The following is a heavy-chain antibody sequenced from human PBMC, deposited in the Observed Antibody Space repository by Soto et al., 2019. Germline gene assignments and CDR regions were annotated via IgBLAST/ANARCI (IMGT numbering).Heavy chain of an antibody. V-gene: IGHV4-4*07. D-gene: IGHD3-10*01. J-gene: IGHJ6*02. Sequence: PSETLSLTCTVSGGSISSYYWSWIRQPAGKGLEWIGRIYTSGSTNYNPSLKSRVTMSVDTSKNQFSLKLSSVTAADTAVYYCAREHTMVRGVYYYYGMDVWGQGTTVTVS. CDR2: IYTSGST. CDR1: GGSISSYY. CDR3: AREHTMVRGVYYYYGMDV.